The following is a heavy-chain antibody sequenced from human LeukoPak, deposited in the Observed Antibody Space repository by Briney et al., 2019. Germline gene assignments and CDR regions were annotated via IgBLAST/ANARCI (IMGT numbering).Heavy chain of an antibody. J-gene: IGHJ4*02. Sequence: GGSLRLSCTASGFTFSSNSMNWVRRAPGKGLEWVSSISSSSSYIYYADSVKGRFTISRDNAKTSLYLQMNSLRGEDTAVYYCATYRWLGDWGQGTLVTVSS. CDR3: ATYRWLGD. V-gene: IGHV3-21*04. CDR1: GFTFSSNS. CDR2: ISSSSSYI. D-gene: IGHD3-10*01.